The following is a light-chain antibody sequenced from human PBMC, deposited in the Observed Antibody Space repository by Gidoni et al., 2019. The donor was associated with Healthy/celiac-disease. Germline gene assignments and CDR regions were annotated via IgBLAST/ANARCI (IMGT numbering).Light chain of an antibody. CDR2: AAS. Sequence: DIQMTQSPSSLSASVGDRVTITCRASQSISSYLNWHQQKPGKAPKLLLYAASSLQSGVPSRFSGSGSGTDFTLTISSLQPEDFATYYCQQSYSTPLTFGGGTKVEIK. V-gene: IGKV1-39*01. CDR1: QSISSY. CDR3: QQSYSTPLT. J-gene: IGKJ4*01.